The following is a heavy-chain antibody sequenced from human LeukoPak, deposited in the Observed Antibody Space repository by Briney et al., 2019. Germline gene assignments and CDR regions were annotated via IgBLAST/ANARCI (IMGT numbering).Heavy chain of an antibody. D-gene: IGHD3-10*01. V-gene: IGHV3-74*01. Sequence: GGSLRLSCAASGFTFSSYWMHWVRQAPGKGLVWVSRINSDGSSTSCADSVKGRFTISRDNAKNTLYLQMNSLRAEDTAVYYCASITMVRGVIHNWGQGTLVTVSS. J-gene: IGHJ4*02. CDR3: ASITMVRGVIHN. CDR2: INSDGSST. CDR1: GFTFSSYW.